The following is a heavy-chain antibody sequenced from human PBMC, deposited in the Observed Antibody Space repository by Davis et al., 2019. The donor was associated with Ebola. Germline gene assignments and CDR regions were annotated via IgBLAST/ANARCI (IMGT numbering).Heavy chain of an antibody. CDR2: IYHSGST. CDR1: GYSISSAYY. D-gene: IGHD1-7*01. J-gene: IGHJ5*02. Sequence: SETLSLTCTVSGYSISSAYYWGWIRQPPGKGLEWIGSIYHSGSTYYNPSLKSRVTISVDTSKNQFSLKLSSVTAADTAVYYCARDGSGTTSVDWFDPWGQGTLVTVSS. V-gene: IGHV4-38-2*02. CDR3: ARDGSGTTSVDWFDP.